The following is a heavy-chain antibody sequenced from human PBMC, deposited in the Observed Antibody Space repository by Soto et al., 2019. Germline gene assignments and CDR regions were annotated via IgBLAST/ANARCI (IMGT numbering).Heavy chain of an antibody. CDR3: ARTVAGSNDAFDI. CDR1: GGSISSSSYY. Sequence: QLQMQESGPGLVKPSETLSLTCTVSGGSISSSSYYWGWFRQPPGKGLEWIASIYYSGSTYYNPSLKSRVTISVDTSKNQFSLKLSSVTAADAAVYYCARTVAGSNDAFDIWGQGTMVTVSS. V-gene: IGHV4-39*01. CDR2: IYYSGST. D-gene: IGHD6-19*01. J-gene: IGHJ3*02.